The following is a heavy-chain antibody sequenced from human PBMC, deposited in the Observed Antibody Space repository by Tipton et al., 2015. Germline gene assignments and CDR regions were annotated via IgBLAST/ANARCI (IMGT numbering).Heavy chain of an antibody. CDR2: IHHGGST. CDR1: GFTFSDYA. CDR3: ARGGFKNWFAP. J-gene: IGHJ5*02. Sequence: LRLSCAASGFTFSDYALSWVRQPPGKGPEWIGEIHHGGSTNYNPSLKSRVTMSVDTSKNQFSLHLSSVTAADTAVYYCARGGFKNWFAPWGQGTLVTVSS. V-gene: IGHV4-34*01.